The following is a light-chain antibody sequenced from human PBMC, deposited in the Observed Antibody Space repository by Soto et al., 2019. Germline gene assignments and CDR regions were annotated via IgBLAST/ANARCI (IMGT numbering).Light chain of an antibody. Sequence: LSASVGDRATITCRASQSISSYLNWYQQKPGKAPKLLIYAASSLQSGVPSRFSGSGSGTDFTLTISSLQPEDFATYYCQQSYSTPRTFGQGTKVDIK. CDR3: QQSYSTPRT. CDR1: QSISSY. CDR2: AAS. J-gene: IGKJ1*01. V-gene: IGKV1-39*01.